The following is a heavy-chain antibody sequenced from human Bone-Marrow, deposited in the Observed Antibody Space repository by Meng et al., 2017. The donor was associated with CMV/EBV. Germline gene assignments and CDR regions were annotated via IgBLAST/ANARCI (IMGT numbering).Heavy chain of an antibody. V-gene: IGHV3-21*01. J-gene: IGHJ5*02. CDR2: ITSGSKFI. CDR3: ARSRQLLLGNWFDP. D-gene: IGHD2-2*01. CDR1: FTLNDYS. Sequence: FTLNDYSMKWVRQAPGKGLEWVSSITSGSKFIHYADSVKGRFTIFRDNAKNSLYLQMNSLRVEDTAVYYCARSRQLLLGNWFDPWGQGTLVTVSS.